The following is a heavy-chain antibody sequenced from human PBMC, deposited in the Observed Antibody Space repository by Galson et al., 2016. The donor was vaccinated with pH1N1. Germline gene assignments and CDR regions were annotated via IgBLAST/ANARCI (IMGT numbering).Heavy chain of an antibody. CDR2: ISWNSGNI. D-gene: IGHD4-17*01. Sequence: SLRLSCAASGFTFDDYAMHWVRQAPGKGLEWVSGISWNSGNIGYADSVKGRFTISRDNAKNSLYLQMDSLRAEDTALYYCANDKGSGDYGDYDVFDIWGQGTMVTVSS. CDR1: GFTFDDYA. V-gene: IGHV3-9*01. CDR3: ANDKGSGDYGDYDVFDI. J-gene: IGHJ3*02.